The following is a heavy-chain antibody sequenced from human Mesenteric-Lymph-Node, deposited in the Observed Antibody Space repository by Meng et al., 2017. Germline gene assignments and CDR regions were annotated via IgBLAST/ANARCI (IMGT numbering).Heavy chain of an antibody. CDR3: ARQSGYFDY. J-gene: IGHJ4*02. CDR2: IYYSGST. Sequence: VPLQESGPGLVKPSETLSLTCTVSGGSISSYYWSWIRQPPGKGLEWIGHIYYSGSTNYNPSLKSRVTISVDTSKNQFSLKLSSVTATDTAVYYCARQSGYFDYWGQGTLVTVSS. D-gene: IGHD3-10*01. V-gene: IGHV4-59*08. CDR1: GGSISSYY.